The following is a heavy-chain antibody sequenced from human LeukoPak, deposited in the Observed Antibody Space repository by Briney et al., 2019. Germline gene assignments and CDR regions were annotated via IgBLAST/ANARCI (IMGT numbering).Heavy chain of an antibody. V-gene: IGHV1-18*01. CDR1: GYTFTSYG. Sequence: ASVKVSCKASGYTFTSYGISWVRQAPGQGLEWMGWISAYNGNTNYAQKLQGRVTMTTDTSTSTAYMELRSLRSDDTAVYYCARAGYDFWSGKGDNWFDPWGQGTLVTVSS. J-gene: IGHJ5*02. D-gene: IGHD3-3*01. CDR2: ISAYNGNT. CDR3: ARAGYDFWSGKGDNWFDP.